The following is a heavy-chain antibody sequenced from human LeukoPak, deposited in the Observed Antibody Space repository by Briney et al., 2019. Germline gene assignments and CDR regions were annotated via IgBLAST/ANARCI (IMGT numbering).Heavy chain of an antibody. Sequence: SETLSLTCTVSGGSISSGRYYWGWIRQPPGKGLEWIGSVYYTGNTYYNPSLQSRVTISVDTSKNQFSLKLNSVTAADTAVYYCARLAIAVAGTRDYYYGMDVWGQGTTVTVSS. V-gene: IGHV4-39*07. D-gene: IGHD6-19*01. CDR1: GGSISSGRYY. J-gene: IGHJ6*02. CDR3: ARLAIAVAGTRDYYYGMDV. CDR2: VYYTGNT.